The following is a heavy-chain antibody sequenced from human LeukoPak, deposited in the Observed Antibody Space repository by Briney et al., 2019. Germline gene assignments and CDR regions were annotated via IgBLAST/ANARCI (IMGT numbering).Heavy chain of an antibody. CDR3: ARGGIAAAGTNWFDP. D-gene: IGHD6-13*01. Sequence: ASVKCSCKASGYTFTCYGISWVRQAPGQGLEWMGWISPYNGNKNNPQKLQGRVTMTTDTTTSTAHMELRSRRSDDTAVYYCARGGIAAAGTNWFDPWGQGTLVTVSS. V-gene: IGHV1-18*01. CDR2: ISPYNGNK. CDR1: GYTFTCYG. J-gene: IGHJ5*02.